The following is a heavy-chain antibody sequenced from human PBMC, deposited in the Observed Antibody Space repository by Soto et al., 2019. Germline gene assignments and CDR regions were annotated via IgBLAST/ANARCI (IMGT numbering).Heavy chain of an antibody. CDR2: MNPNSGNT. CDR1: GYTFTSYD. J-gene: IGHJ6*02. D-gene: IGHD3-10*02. Sequence: QVQLVQSGAEVKKPGASVKVSCKASGYTFTSYDINWVRQATGQGLEWMGWMNPNSGNTGYAQKFQGRVTMTRNTSISTAYMELSSLRSEDTAVYYCARGVRGVKVGHYYYYGMDVWGQGTTVTVSS. CDR3: ARGVRGVKVGHYYYYGMDV. V-gene: IGHV1-8*01.